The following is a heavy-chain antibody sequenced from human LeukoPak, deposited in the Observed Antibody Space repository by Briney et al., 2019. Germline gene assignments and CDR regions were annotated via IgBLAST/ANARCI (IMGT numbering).Heavy chain of an antibody. CDR2: IYYSGST. J-gene: IGHJ6*03. V-gene: IGHV4-59*01. CDR1: GGSISSYY. CDR3: ASGRTYYYYYMDV. Sequence: PSETLSLTCTVSGGSISSYYWSWIRQPPGKGLEWIGYIYYSGSTNYNPSLKSRVTISVDMSKNQLSLKLSSVTAADTAVYYCASGRTYYYYYMDVWGKGTTVTVSS.